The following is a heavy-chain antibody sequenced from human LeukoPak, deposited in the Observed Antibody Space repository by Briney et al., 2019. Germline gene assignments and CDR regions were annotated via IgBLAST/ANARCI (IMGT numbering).Heavy chain of an antibody. CDR3: ASGYCSGGSCYWEYFDY. Sequence: SETLSLTCTVSGGSVSSTTYYWSWIRQPPGKGLEWIGYIYYSGSTNYNPSLKSRVTISVDTSKNQFSLKLSSVTAADTAVYYCASGYCSGGSCYWEYFDYWGQGTLVTVSS. V-gene: IGHV4-61*01. CDR1: GGSVSSTTYY. J-gene: IGHJ4*02. CDR2: IYYSGST. D-gene: IGHD2-15*01.